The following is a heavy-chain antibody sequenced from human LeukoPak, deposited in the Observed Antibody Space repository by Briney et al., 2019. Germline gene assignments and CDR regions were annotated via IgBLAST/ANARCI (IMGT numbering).Heavy chain of an antibody. CDR3: AGIPVFGVVLHQEPV. V-gene: IGHV1-69*06. CDR2: FIPILGTA. Sequence: SVKVSCKASGGTFSSYAISWVRQAPGQGLEWMGVFIPILGTANSTQKFQDRVTITADISTSTVYMELSSLRSEDTAVYFCAGIPVFGVVLHQEPVWGKGTTVTVSS. D-gene: IGHD3-3*01. CDR1: GGTFSSYA. J-gene: IGHJ6*04.